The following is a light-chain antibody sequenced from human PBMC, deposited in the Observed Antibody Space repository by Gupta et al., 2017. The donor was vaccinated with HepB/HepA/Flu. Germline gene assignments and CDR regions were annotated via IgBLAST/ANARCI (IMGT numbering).Light chain of an antibody. CDR3: QQRSNWPRT. V-gene: IGKV3-11*01. J-gene: IGKJ1*01. CDR2: DAS. Sequence: EIVLTQSPATLSLSPGERATLSCRTSLSVSSYLAWYQQKPGQAPRLLIYDASNRATGIPARFSGSGSGTDFTLTISSLEPEDFAVYYCQQRSNWPRTFGQGTKVEIK. CDR1: LSVSSY.